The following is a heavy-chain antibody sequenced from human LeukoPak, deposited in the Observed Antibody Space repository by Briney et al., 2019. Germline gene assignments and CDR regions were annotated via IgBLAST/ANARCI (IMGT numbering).Heavy chain of an antibody. CDR2: NSGSGEKT. V-gene: IGHV3-23*01. CDR1: GLTFNTYA. J-gene: IGHJ4*02. D-gene: IGHD3-9*01. CDR3: AKGSVNYDILTGSYFDY. Sequence: PGGSLSLSCAASGLTFNTYAISCVRQAPGKGLEWVSSNSGSGEKTYYAASVKGRFTISRDNSKNTLSLQMNSLRAEDTAVYYCAKGSVNYDILTGSYFDYWGQGTLVTVSS.